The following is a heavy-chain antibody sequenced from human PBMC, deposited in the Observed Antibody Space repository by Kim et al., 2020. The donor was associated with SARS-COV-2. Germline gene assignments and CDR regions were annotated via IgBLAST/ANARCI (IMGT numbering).Heavy chain of an antibody. D-gene: IGHD2-15*01. Sequence: YADSVKGRFTISRDNSKNTLYLQMNSRRAEDTAVYYCAKGRHAKLLYFDYWGQGTLVTVSS. V-gene: IGHV3-23*01. J-gene: IGHJ4*02. CDR3: AKGRHAKLLYFDY.